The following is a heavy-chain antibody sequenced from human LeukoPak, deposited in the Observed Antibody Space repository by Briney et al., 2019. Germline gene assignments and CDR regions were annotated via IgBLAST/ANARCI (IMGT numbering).Heavy chain of an antibody. Sequence: PGGSLRLPCAASGFTFSSYAMGWVRQAPGKGLEWVSAISGSGSGTYYADSVKGRFTISRDNSKNTLYLQMNSLRAEDTAVYYCAKGATMIRGVPPFDYWGQGTLVTVSS. D-gene: IGHD3-10*01. CDR3: AKGATMIRGVPPFDY. CDR2: ISGSGSGT. J-gene: IGHJ4*02. CDR1: GFTFSSYA. V-gene: IGHV3-23*01.